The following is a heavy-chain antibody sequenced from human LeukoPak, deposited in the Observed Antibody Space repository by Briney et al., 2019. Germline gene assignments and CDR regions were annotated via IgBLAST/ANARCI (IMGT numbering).Heavy chain of an antibody. CDR1: GSTFTSYY. D-gene: IGHD2-2*01. Sequence: ASVTLSRTASGSTFTSYYMHWIRQAPGQGLEWMGWINPNSGGTNYAQKFQGRVTMTRDTSISTAYMELSRLRSDDTAVYYCARDSSSRSPSMDVWGKGTTVTISS. CDR2: INPNSGGT. V-gene: IGHV1-2*02. CDR3: ARDSSSRSPSMDV. J-gene: IGHJ6*03.